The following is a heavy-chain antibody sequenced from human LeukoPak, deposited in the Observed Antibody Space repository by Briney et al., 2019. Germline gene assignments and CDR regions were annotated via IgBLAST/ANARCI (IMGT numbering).Heavy chain of an antibody. J-gene: IGHJ4*02. Sequence: GGSLRLSCAASGFTFSTYEMNWVRQAPGKGLEWVSYISSRSGTIYYADSVKGRFTISRDNAKNSLFLQMNSLRAEDTAVYYCAAGGGYWGQGTLVTVSS. V-gene: IGHV3-48*03. D-gene: IGHD3-16*01. CDR2: ISSRSGTI. CDR1: GFTFSTYE. CDR3: AAGGGY.